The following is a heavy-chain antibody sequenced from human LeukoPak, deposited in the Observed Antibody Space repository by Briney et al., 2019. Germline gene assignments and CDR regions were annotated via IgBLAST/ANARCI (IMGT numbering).Heavy chain of an antibody. D-gene: IGHD6-19*01. J-gene: IGHJ4*02. Sequence: SQTLSLTCAISGDSVTTNSAAWNWLRLSPSRGLEWLGKTYYSTKWYTDYAVSVKSRITINPDTSKNQFALQLISVTPEDTAVYYCVRESYCGYDFSSSGWYGFDYWGQGTPVTVSS. CDR2: TYYSTKWYT. CDR1: GDSVTTNSAA. CDR3: VRESYCGYDFSSSGWYGFDY. V-gene: IGHV6-1*01.